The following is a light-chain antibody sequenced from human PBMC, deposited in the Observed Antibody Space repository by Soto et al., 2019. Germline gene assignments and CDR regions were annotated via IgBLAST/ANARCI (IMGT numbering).Light chain of an antibody. CDR1: RSISNY. CDR3: QQSYGPPFT. CDR2: GAS. J-gene: IGKJ3*01. V-gene: IGKV1-39*01. Sequence: DIQMTQSPSPLSASVGDRVIISCRASRSISNYLNWYQQIPGMAPKLLIYGASTLSSGVPSRFSGSGSGTDFTLTISSLQPQDFATYYCQQSYGPPFTFGPRTKVDIK.